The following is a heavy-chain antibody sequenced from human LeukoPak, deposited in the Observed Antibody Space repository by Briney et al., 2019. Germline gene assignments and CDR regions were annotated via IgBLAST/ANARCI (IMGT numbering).Heavy chain of an antibody. CDR2: IPYSGAS. V-gene: IGHV4-39*01. D-gene: IGHD5-12*01. J-gene: IGHJ4*02. CDR3: ARQYSK. Sequence: PSETLSLTCTVSGVSINTGGDYWGWIRQTPGKGLEWIASIPYSGASFYNPSLKSRVTIPRDTSKNQFSLRLTSVSAADTAVYYCARQYSKWGQGTLLTVSS. CDR1: GVSINTGGDY.